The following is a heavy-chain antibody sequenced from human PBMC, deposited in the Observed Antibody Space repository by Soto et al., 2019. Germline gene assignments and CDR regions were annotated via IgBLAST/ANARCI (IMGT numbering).Heavy chain of an antibody. J-gene: IGHJ4*02. V-gene: IGHV3-23*01. Sequence: GGSLRLSCVASGFTFSSYAMSWVRQAPGKGLEWVSAISGSGGSTYYADSVKGRFTISRDNSKNTLYLQMNSLRAEDTAVYYCAKSYEVLRVSYRRPFDYWGQGTPVTVSS. CDR1: GFTFSSYA. D-gene: IGHD1-26*01. CDR3: AKSYEVLRVSYRRPFDY. CDR2: ISGSGGST.